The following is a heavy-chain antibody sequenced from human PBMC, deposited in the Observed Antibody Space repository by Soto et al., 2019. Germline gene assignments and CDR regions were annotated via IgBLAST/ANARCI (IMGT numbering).Heavy chain of an antibody. J-gene: IGHJ5*02. CDR3: ARDQERGYSGYDLYNWFDP. CDR2: ISSSSSYI. CDR1: GFTFSGYS. V-gene: IGHV3-21*01. D-gene: IGHD5-12*01. Sequence: VGSLRLSCAASGFTFSGYSMNWVRQAPGKGLEWVSSISSSSSYIYYADSVKGRFTISRDNAKNSLYLQMNSLRAEDTAVYYCARDQERGYSGYDLYNWFDPWGQGTLVTAPQ.